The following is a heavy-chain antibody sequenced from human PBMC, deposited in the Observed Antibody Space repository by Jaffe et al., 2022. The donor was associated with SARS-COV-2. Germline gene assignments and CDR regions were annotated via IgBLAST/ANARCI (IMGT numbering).Heavy chain of an antibody. V-gene: IGHV3-23*01. Sequence: EVQLLESGGGLVQPGGSLRLSCAASGFTFSSYAMSWVRQAPGKGLEWVSAISGSGGSTYYADSVKGRFTISRDNSKNTLYLQMNSLRAEDTAVYYCAKEGRVVAAKGADWFDPWGQGTLVTVSS. J-gene: IGHJ5*02. CDR1: GFTFSSYA. CDR2: ISGSGGST. D-gene: IGHD2-15*01. CDR3: AKEGRVVAAKGADWFDP.